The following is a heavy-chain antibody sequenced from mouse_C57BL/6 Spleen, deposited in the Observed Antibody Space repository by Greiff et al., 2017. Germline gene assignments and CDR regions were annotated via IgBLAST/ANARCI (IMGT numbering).Heavy chain of an antibody. J-gene: IGHJ3*01. CDR1: GYTFTSYW. D-gene: IGHD2-3*01. Sequence: VQLQQPGAELVKPGASVKVSCKASGYTFTSYWLHWVKQRPGQGLEWIGRIHPSDSDTNYNQKFKGKATMTVDKSSSTAYMQLSSLTSEDSAVYYCARGDGYYGQFDYWGKGTLVTVSA. CDR2: IHPSDSDT. V-gene: IGHV1-74*01. CDR3: ARGDGYYGQFDY.